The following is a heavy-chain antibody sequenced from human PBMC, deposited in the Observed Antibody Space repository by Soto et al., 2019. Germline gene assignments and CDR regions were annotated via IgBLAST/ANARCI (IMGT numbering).Heavy chain of an antibody. CDR3: AKDRYNWNPQALDS. CDR2: ISGTGGST. D-gene: IGHD1-20*01. V-gene: IGHV3-23*01. J-gene: IGHJ5*01. Sequence: EVQLLESGGGFVQPGGSLRLSCAASGFTFSVYAMSWVRQAPGKGLEWVSGISGTGGSTSYAESVKGRFTISRDNAKNTLFLRIDSLRAEDTAIYYCAKDRYNWNPQALDSWGQGTLVSVSS. CDR1: GFTFSVYA.